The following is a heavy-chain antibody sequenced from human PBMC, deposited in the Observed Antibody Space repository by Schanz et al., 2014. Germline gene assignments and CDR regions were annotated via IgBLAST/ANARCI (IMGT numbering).Heavy chain of an antibody. J-gene: IGHJ3*02. CDR3: VRQDMVRGIRAFDI. CDR2: IRSDNNYI. CDR1: GFSFSGYG. D-gene: IGHD3-10*01. Sequence: VQLVESGGGVAQPGGSLRLSCAASGFSFSGYGMHWVRQAPGKGLEWVSYIRSDNNYIYYADSVKGRFTISRDNAKNSLFLQMNSLTAEDTAVYYCVRQDMVRGIRAFDIWGQGTMVTVSS. V-gene: IGHV3-21*01.